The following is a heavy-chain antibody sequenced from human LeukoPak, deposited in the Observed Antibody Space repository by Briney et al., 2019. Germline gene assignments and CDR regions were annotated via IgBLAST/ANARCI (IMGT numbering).Heavy chain of an antibody. CDR2: IFYSGST. V-gene: IGHV4-59*01. CDR1: GFTFKSYA. J-gene: IGHJ4*02. D-gene: IGHD1-26*01. Sequence: PGGSLRLSCAASGFTFKSYAMIWIRQPPGKGLEWIGYIFYSGSTNYNPSLESRVTISVDTSKNQFSLKLSSVTAADTAVYFCARHSGISFDYWGQGALVTVSS. CDR3: ARHSGISFDY.